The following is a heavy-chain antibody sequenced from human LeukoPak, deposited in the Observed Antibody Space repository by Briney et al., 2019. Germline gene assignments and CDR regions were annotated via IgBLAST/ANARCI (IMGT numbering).Heavy chain of an antibody. D-gene: IGHD3-3*01. V-gene: IGHV4-59*01. CDR2: AYYSGNI. CDR3: ASLNLEGLSFDY. J-gene: IGHJ4*02. Sequence: SETLSLTCTVSGGSISSSYWSWIRQPPGKGLEWIGYAYYSGNINYNPSLKSRVIISLDKSKKQFSLRLRSVTAADTAVYYCASLNLEGLSFDYWGQGTRVTVSS. CDR1: GGSISSSY.